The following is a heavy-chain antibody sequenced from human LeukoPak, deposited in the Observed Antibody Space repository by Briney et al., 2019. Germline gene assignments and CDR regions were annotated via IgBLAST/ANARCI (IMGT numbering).Heavy chain of an antibody. D-gene: IGHD3-10*01. V-gene: IGHV3-15*01. J-gene: IGHJ3*01. CDR2: IKSKADGGTT. CDR1: GLTFSNAW. Sequence: GGSPRLSCAASGLTFSNAWMSWVRQAPGKGLEWVGRIKSKADGGTTDYAAPVKGRFTISRDDSKNTLYLQMNSLRTEDTAMYYCTTDEGYDSAAGAFDFWGQGTMVTVSS. CDR3: TTDEGYDSAAGAFDF.